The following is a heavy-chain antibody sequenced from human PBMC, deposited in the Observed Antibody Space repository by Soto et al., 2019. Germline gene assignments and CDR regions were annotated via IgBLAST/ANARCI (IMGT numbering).Heavy chain of an antibody. D-gene: IGHD3-9*01. CDR3: AKDVHYDIVTGIEYFDH. J-gene: IGHJ1*01. V-gene: IGHV3-23*01. Sequence: EVQLLESGGGLVQPGGSLKLSCAVSGFTFSSYAMSWVRQAPGKGLEWVSGISGTGRVTNYAESVKGRFTISRDNPKNTLYLEMKRLRAEDTAVYYCAKDVHYDIVTGIEYFDHWGQGTLVTVSS. CDR2: ISGTGRVT. CDR1: GFTFSSYA.